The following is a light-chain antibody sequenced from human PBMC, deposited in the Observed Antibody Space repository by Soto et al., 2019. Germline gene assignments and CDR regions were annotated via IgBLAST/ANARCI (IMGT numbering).Light chain of an antibody. J-gene: IGKJ4*01. CDR2: GAS. Sequence: EIVMTQSPATLSVSPGERATLSCRASQSVSSNLAWYQQKPGQAPRLLIYGASTRATGIPARFSGSGSGTEFTLTISSLQSEDFAVYYCQQYLYIPPTFGGGTKVEIK. V-gene: IGKV3-15*01. CDR1: QSVSSN. CDR3: QQYLYIPPT.